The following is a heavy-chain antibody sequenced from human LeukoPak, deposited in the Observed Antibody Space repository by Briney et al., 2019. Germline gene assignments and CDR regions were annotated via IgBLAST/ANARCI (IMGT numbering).Heavy chain of an antibody. Sequence: SGPALVKPTQTLTLTCTFSGFSLSTSGMCVSWIRQPPGKALEWLARIDWDDDKYYSTSLKTRLTISKDTSKNQVVLTMTNMDPVDTATYYCARIPAPSGSSDYWGQGTLVTVSP. V-gene: IGHV2-70*11. D-gene: IGHD1-26*01. CDR2: IDWDDDK. CDR3: ARIPAPSGSSDY. J-gene: IGHJ4*02. CDR1: GFSLSTSGMC.